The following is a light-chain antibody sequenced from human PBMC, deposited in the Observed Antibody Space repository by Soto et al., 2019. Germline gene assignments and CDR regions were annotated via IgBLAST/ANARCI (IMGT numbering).Light chain of an antibody. CDR1: QIISSY. CDR3: QQSYSTPHT. V-gene: IGKV1-39*01. CDR2: AAS. J-gene: IGKJ3*01. Sequence: DIQMTQSPSSLSASVGDRVTITCRASQIISSYLNWYQQKPGKAPKLLIYAASSLQSGVPSRFSGSGSGTDFTLTISSMQPEDFANYYCQQSYSTPHTFGPGTKVD.